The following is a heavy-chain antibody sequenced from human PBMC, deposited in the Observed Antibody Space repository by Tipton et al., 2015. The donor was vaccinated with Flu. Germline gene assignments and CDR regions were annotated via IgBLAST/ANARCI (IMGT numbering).Heavy chain of an antibody. Sequence: GSLRLSCGASGFTFSSYAMSWVRQVPGKGLEWVSVISGSGGSTYYADSVKGRFTISRDNAKNSLYLQMNSLRAEDTAVYYCTRALDYWGQGTPVTVSS. CDR2: ISGSGGST. CDR3: TRALDY. CDR1: GFTFSSYA. J-gene: IGHJ4*02. V-gene: IGHV3-23*01.